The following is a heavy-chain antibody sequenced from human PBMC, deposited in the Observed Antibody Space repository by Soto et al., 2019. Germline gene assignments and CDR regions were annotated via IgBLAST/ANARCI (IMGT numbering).Heavy chain of an antibody. Sequence: EVQLVESGGGLVQPGGSLRLSCAASGFTYSSYSMNWVRQAPGKGLEWVSYISSGSITIYYADSVKGRFTISRDNAKNSLYLQMNSLRDEDTAVYYCAPGRRGSYPTLYNWFDPWGQGTLVTVSS. CDR3: APGRRGSYPTLYNWFDP. J-gene: IGHJ5*02. D-gene: IGHD1-26*01. CDR2: ISSGSITI. CDR1: GFTYSSYS. V-gene: IGHV3-48*02.